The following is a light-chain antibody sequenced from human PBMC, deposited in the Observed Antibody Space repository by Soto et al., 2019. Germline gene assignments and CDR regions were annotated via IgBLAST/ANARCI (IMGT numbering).Light chain of an antibody. CDR2: DVS. J-gene: IGLJ2*01. Sequence: QSALTQPASVSGSPGQSITISCTGTSSDVGGYNYVSWYQQHPGEAPKLMIYDVSNRPSGVSNRFSGSKSGNMASLTISVLQAEDEADYYCSSYTSSSTLVVFGGGTKLTVL. CDR3: SSYTSSSTLVV. CDR1: SSDVGGYNY. V-gene: IGLV2-14*01.